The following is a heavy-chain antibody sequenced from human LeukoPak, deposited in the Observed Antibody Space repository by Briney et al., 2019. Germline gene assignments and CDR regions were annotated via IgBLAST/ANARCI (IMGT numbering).Heavy chain of an antibody. CDR1: GYTFTGYY. CDR3: ARGPLGAYCSGGSCAGDY. V-gene: IGHV1-2*06. D-gene: IGHD2-15*01. J-gene: IGHJ4*02. CDR2: INPNSGGT. Sequence: ASVKVSCKASGYTFTGYYMHWVRQAPGQGLEWMGRINPNSGGTNYAQNFQGRVTMTRDTTISTAYMELSRLRSDDTAVYYCARGPLGAYCSGGSCAGDYWGQGTLVTVSS.